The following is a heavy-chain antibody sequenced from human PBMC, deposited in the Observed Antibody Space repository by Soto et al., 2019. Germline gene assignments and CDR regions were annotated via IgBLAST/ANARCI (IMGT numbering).Heavy chain of an antibody. Sequence: ASVKVSCKASGYSFTIYDINWVRQAPGQGLEWMGRIIPILGIANYAQKFQGRVTITADKSTSTAYMELSSLRSEDTAVYYCASNRAHNVLRYFDSALDYWGQGTLVTVSS. J-gene: IGHJ4*02. V-gene: IGHV1-69*04. CDR2: IIPILGIA. D-gene: IGHD3-9*01. CDR3: ASNRAHNVLRYFDSALDY. CDR1: GYSFTIYD.